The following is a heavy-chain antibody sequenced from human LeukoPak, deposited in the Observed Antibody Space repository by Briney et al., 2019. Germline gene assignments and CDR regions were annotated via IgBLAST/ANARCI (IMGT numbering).Heavy chain of an antibody. D-gene: IGHD3-3*01. V-gene: IGHV3-23*01. CDR3: AKGPNYDFWSGPYFDY. Sequence: GGSLRLSCAASGFTFSSYAMSWVRQAPGKGLEWVSAISGSGGSTYYADSVKGRFTISRDNSKNTLYLQMNSLRAEGTAVYYCAKGPNYDFWSGPYFDYWGQGTLVTVSS. CDR2: ISGSGGST. CDR1: GFTFSSYA. J-gene: IGHJ4*02.